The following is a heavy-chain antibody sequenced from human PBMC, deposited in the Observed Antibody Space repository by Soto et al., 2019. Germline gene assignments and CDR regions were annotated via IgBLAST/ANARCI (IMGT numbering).Heavy chain of an antibody. V-gene: IGHV1-3*01. CDR3: ATHCGGDCYFFCN. D-gene: IGHD2-21*01. CDR1: GYTFTSYA. CDR2: INAGNGNT. Sequence: ASVKVSCKASGYTFTSYAMHWVRQAPGQRLEWMGWINAGNGNTKYSQKFQGRVTITRDTSASTAYMELSSLRSEDTAVYYCATHCGGDCYFFCNWGQGTLVTVSS. J-gene: IGHJ4*02.